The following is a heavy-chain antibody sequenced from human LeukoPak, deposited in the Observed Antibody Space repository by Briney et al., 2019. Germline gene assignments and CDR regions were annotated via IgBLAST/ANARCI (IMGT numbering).Heavy chain of an antibody. Sequence: ASVKVSCKAPGYTFTSYYIHWVRQAPGQGLERVGLINPSGGSTSYAQKFQGRVTMTRDTSTSTVYMELSSLRSEDTALYYCARESTWNDYWGQGTLVTVSS. J-gene: IGHJ4*02. CDR1: GYTFTSYY. CDR2: INPSGGST. D-gene: IGHD2/OR15-2a*01. V-gene: IGHV1-46*01. CDR3: ARESTWNDY.